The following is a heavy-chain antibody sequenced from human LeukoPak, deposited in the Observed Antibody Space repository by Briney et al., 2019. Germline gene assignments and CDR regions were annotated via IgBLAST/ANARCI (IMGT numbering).Heavy chain of an antibody. D-gene: IGHD3-22*01. V-gene: IGHV1-2*02. CDR2: INPNSGGT. CDR3: ARVLYYYDSSGYYRDYYYYYYMDV. Sequence: ASVKVSCKASGYTFTGYYMHWVRQAPGQGLEWMGWINPNSGGTNYAQKFQGRVTMTRDTSISTAYMELSRLRSDDTAVYCCARVLYYYDSSGYYRDYYYYYYMDVWGKGTTVTVSS. CDR1: GYTFTGYY. J-gene: IGHJ6*03.